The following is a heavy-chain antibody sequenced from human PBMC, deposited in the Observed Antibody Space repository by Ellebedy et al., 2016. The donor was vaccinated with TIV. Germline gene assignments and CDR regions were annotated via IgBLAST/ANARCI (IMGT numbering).Heavy chain of an antibody. CDR3: SRLNPAGAYWYFDL. D-gene: IGHD3-10*01. CDR1: GGSISSYY. V-gene: IGHV4-59*08. CDR2: IYYSGST. J-gene: IGHJ2*01. Sequence: SETLSLTCTVSGGSISSYYWSWIWQPLGKGLEWIGYIYYSGSTDYNPSLKSRVSISVDTSREQFSLRLNSLTAADTAVYYCSRLNPAGAYWYFDLWGRGTLVTVSS.